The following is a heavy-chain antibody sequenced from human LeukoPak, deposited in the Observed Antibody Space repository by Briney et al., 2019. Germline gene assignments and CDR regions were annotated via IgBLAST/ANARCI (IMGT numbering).Heavy chain of an antibody. J-gene: IGHJ4*02. CDR2: INHSGST. Sequence: SETLSLTCAVYGGSFSGYYWSWIRQPPGKGLEWIGEINHSGSTNYNPSLKSRVTISVDTSKNQFSLKPSSVTAADTAVYYCARVRDCSSTSCYTLRPWGQGTLVTVSS. V-gene: IGHV4-34*01. CDR1: GGSFSGYY. D-gene: IGHD2-2*02. CDR3: ARVRDCSSTSCYTLRP.